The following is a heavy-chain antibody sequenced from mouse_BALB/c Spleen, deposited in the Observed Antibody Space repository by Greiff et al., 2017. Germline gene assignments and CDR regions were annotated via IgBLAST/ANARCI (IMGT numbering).Heavy chain of an antibody. Sequence: EVQLVESGGGLVKPGGSLKLSCAASGFAFSSYDMSWVRQTPEKRLEWVAYISSGGGSTYYPDTVKGRFTISRDNAKNTLYLQMSSLKSEDTAMYYCARYYYYAMDCWGQGTSVTVSS. J-gene: IGHJ4*01. V-gene: IGHV5-12-1*01. CDR1: GFAFSSYD. CDR3: ARYYYYAMDC. CDR2: ISSGGGST.